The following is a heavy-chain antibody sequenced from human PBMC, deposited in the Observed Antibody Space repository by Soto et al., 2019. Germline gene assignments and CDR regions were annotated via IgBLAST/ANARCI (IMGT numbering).Heavy chain of an antibody. CDR2: IYYSGRT. J-gene: IGHJ4*02. Sequence: PSETLSRTCTASGGSISSYYWRWIRQPPAKGLKRMGPIYYSGRTNYNTSLKSRVTISVNTPKNQFSLKLTSVTAGDTAVYYCARGASEYYYDSSGAPFDYWGKGTLVTVSS. V-gene: IGHV4-59*01. CDR3: ARGASEYYYDSSGAPFDY. D-gene: IGHD3-22*01. CDR1: GGSISSYY.